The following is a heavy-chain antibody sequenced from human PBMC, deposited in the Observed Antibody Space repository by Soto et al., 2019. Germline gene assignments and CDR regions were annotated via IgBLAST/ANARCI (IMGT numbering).Heavy chain of an antibody. Sequence: GGSLRLSCAASGFTFSDYYMSWIRQAPGKGLEWVSYISSSGSTIYYADSVKGRFTISRDNAKNSLYLQMNILRAEDTAVYYCARLNCSGGSCYSGYWGQGTLVTVSS. V-gene: IGHV3-11*01. J-gene: IGHJ4*02. CDR1: GFTFSDYY. CDR3: ARLNCSGGSCYSGY. D-gene: IGHD2-15*01. CDR2: ISSSGSTI.